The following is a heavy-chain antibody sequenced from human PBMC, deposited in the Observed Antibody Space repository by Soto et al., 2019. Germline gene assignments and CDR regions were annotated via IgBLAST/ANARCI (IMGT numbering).Heavy chain of an antibody. CDR3: AHSVVAGLGYYFDY. Sequence: QITLKESGPTLVKPTQTLTLTCTFSGFSLSSTRVAVGWIRQPPGKALEWLALIYWDDDKRYSPFMKSRLTIPKDPSKNQVVLTMTNMDPVDTATYYFAHSVVAGLGYYFDYWGQGTLVTVSS. D-gene: IGHD6-19*01. V-gene: IGHV2-5*02. CDR1: GFSLSSTRVA. J-gene: IGHJ4*02. CDR2: IYWDDDK.